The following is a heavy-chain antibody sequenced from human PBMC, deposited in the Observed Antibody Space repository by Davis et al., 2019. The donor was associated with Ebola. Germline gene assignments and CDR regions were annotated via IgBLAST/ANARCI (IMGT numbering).Heavy chain of an antibody. J-gene: IGHJ4*02. CDR1: GFTFSSYV. Sequence: GESLKIPCAASGFTFSSYVLHWVRQAPGKGLEWVAVIWYDGSNKYYADSVKGRFTISRDNSKNTLYLQMNSLRAEDTAVYYCAREGLCSSASCLDYWGQGTLVTVSS. V-gene: IGHV3-33*01. CDR3: AREGLCSSASCLDY. D-gene: IGHD2-2*01. CDR2: IWYDGSNK.